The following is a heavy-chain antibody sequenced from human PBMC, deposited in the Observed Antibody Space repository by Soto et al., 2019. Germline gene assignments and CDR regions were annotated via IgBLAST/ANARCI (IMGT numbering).Heavy chain of an antibody. CDR1: GYTFTGYY. D-gene: IGHD3-10*01. V-gene: IGHV1-2*04. CDR2: INPNSGGT. CDR3: ACGVGGFGDLYGMYV. J-gene: IGHJ6*04. Sequence: EASVKVSCKASGYTFTGYYMHWVRQAPGQGLEWMGWINPNSGGTNYAQKFQGWVTMTRDTSISTAYMELSRLRSDDTAVYYCACGVGGFGDLYGMYVWGKGSTVTVSS.